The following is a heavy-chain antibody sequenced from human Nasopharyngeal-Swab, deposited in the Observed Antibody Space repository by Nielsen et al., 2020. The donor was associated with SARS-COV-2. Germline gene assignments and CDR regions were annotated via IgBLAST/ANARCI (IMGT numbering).Heavy chain of an antibody. CDR3: ARWKGIAAAWDY. J-gene: IGHJ4*02. V-gene: IGHV4-39*01. D-gene: IGHD6-13*01. CDR2: IYYSGST. Sequence: RQAPGKGLEWIGSIYYSGSTYYNPSLKSRVTISVDTSKNQFSLKLSSVTAADTAVYYCARWKGIAAAWDYWGQGTLVIVSS.